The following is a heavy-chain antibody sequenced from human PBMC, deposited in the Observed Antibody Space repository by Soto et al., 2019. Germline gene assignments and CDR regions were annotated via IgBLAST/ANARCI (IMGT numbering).Heavy chain of an antibody. V-gene: IGHV1-3*01. D-gene: IGHD2-15*01. Sequence: GASVKVSCKASGYTFTSYAMHWVRQAPGQRLEWMGWINAGNGNTKYSQKFQGRVTITRDTSASTAYMELSSLRSEDTAVYYCARMGVVVAAYDYYGMDVWGQGTTVTVSS. CDR2: INAGNGNT. CDR3: ARMGVVVAAYDYYGMDV. CDR1: GYTFTSYA. J-gene: IGHJ6*02.